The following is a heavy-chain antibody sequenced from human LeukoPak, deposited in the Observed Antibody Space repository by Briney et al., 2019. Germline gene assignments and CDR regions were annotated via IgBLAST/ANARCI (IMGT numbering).Heavy chain of an antibody. CDR2: ISGSGSVI. Sequence: GGSLRLSCAASGFTFFSHGMHWVRQAPGQGLEWIAYISGSGSVIYYADSVKGRFTISRDNAKDSLYLQMNSLRAEDTAVYYCAREVKTASGTWWFDAWGQGTLVTVSS. CDR1: GFTFFSHG. D-gene: IGHD6-13*01. CDR3: AREVKTASGTWWFDA. V-gene: IGHV3-48*03. J-gene: IGHJ5*02.